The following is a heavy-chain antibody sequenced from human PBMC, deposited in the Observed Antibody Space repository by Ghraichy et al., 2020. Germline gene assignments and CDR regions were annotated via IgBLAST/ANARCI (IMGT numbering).Heavy chain of an antibody. CDR1: GYTFTSYG. CDR2: ISAYNGNT. Sequence: ASVKVSCKASGYTFTSYGISWVRQAPGQGLEWMGWISAYNGNTNYAQKLQGRVTMTTDTSTSTAYMELRSLRSDDTAVYYCAREGLRFLEWLPARYWYMDVWGKGTTVTVSS. V-gene: IGHV1-18*01. J-gene: IGHJ6*03. D-gene: IGHD3-3*01. CDR3: AREGLRFLEWLPARYWYMDV.